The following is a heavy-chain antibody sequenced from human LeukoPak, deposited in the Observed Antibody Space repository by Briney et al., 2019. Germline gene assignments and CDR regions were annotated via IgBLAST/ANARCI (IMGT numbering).Heavy chain of an antibody. Sequence: GGSLRLSCAVSGFTFSGAAIHWVRQASGKGLEWVGRIRSKANRYATAYVASVKGRFTMSRDDSKNTAYLQMNSLRTEDTAVYYCTLGISGSTGWGQGTLVTVSS. CDR2: IRSKANRYAT. CDR1: GFTFSGAA. J-gene: IGHJ4*02. CDR3: TLGISGSTG. D-gene: IGHD1-7*01. V-gene: IGHV3-73*01.